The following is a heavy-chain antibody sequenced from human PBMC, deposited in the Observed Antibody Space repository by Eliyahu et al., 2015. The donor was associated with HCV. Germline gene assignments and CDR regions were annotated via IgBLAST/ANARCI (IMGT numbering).Heavy chain of an antibody. J-gene: IGHJ6*02. CDR2: INHSGST. CDR3: AGDIVVVPAAPFGGGMDV. Sequence: QVQLQQWGAGLLKPSETLSLTCAVYGGSFSGYYWSWXRQPPGKGLEWIGEINHSGSTNYNPPLKSRVTISVDTSKNQFSLKLSSVTAADTAVYYCAGDIVVVPAAPFGGGMDVWGQGTTVTVSS. D-gene: IGHD2-2*01. CDR1: GGSFSGYY. V-gene: IGHV4-34*01.